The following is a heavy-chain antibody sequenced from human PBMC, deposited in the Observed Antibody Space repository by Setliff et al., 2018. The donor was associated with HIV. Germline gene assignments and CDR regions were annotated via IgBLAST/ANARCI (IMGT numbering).Heavy chain of an antibody. CDR1: GGSTTSGGYY. J-gene: IGHJ4*02. D-gene: IGHD3-3*01. CDR2: IYYSGST. V-gene: IGHV4-31*03. CDR3: AGFSYNFWVYGFDH. Sequence: SETLSLTCSVSGGSTTSGGYYWSWIRQHPGKGLEYIGYIYYSGSTYYNPSLKSRGTMSIDTSTQQFFLNVTSVTAADTAVYYCAGFSYNFWVYGFDHGGQGALVTVSS.